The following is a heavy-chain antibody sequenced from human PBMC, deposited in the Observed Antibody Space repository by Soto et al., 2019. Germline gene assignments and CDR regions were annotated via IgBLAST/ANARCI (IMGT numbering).Heavy chain of an antibody. CDR3: ARDKFYWGGYDYYYYYGMDV. J-gene: IGHJ6*02. CDR1: GYTFTSYG. V-gene: IGHV1-18*01. D-gene: IGHD5-12*01. CDR2: ISAYNGNT. Sequence: QVQLVQSGAEVKKPGASVKVSCKASGYTFTSYGISWVRQAPGQGLEWMGWISAYNGNTNYAQKLQGRVTMTTDTSTSTAYMEQRSLRSDDTAVYYCARDKFYWGGYDYYYYYGMDVWGQGTTVTVSS.